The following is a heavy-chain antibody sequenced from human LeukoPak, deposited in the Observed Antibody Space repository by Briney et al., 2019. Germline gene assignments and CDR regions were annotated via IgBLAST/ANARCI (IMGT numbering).Heavy chain of an antibody. CDR3: ARADWFDP. V-gene: IGHV3-23*01. CDR1: GFTFSSYS. Sequence: GGTLRLSCAVSGFTFSSYSMSWVRQAPGKGLEWVSAISGSGDSTYYADSVKGRFTISRDNSKNTLYLQMNSLRVEDTAVYYCARADWFDPWGQGTLVTVSS. J-gene: IGHJ5*02. CDR2: ISGSGDST.